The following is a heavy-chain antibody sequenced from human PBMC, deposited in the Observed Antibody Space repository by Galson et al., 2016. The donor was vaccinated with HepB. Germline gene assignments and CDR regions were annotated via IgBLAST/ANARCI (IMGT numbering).Heavy chain of an antibody. Sequence: SVKVSCKASGYTFSNKGITWVRQAPGQGLEWMGWISTFNGNAHSAQRFQDRLTMTTDTSTSTVFMDLTSLTSDDTAVSFCVRISGYSSGWFDYWGQGTLVTGSS. CDR1: GYTFSNKG. J-gene: IGHJ4*02. CDR2: ISTFNGNA. CDR3: VRISGYSSGWFDY. D-gene: IGHD6-19*01. V-gene: IGHV1-18*01.